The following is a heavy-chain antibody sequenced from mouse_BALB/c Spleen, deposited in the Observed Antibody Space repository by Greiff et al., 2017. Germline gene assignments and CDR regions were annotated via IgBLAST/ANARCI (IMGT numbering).Heavy chain of an antibody. D-gene: IGHD1-1*01. J-gene: IGHJ2*01. CDR3: TRGYYGSSGYFDY. CDR2: INPSNGGT. CDR1: GYAFSSYW. Sequence: QVQLQQSGAELVRPGSSVKISCKASGYAFSSYWMNWVKQRPGQGLEWIGEINPSNGGTNFNEKFKSKATLTVDKSSSTAYMQLSSLTSEDSAVYYCTRGYYGSSGYFDYWGQGTTLTVSS. V-gene: IGHV1S81*02.